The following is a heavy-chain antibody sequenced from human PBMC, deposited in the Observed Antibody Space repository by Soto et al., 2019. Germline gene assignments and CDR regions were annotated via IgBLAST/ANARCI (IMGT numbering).Heavy chain of an antibody. D-gene: IGHD3-22*01. CDR2: IYYSGST. CDR1: GGSISSGGYY. Sequence: PSETLSLTCTVSGGSISSGGYYWSWIRQHPGKGLEWIGYIYYSGSTYYNPSLKSRVTISVDTPKNQFSLKLSSVTAADTAVYYCARHNYVSSGYYHYYYGMDVWGQGTTVTVSS. CDR3: ARHNYVSSGYYHYYYGMDV. J-gene: IGHJ6*02. V-gene: IGHV4-31*03.